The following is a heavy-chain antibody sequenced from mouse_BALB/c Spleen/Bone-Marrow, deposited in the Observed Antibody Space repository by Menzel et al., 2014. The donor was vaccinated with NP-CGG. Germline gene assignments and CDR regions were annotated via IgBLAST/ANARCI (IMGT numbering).Heavy chain of an antibody. CDR3: ARGGGAYYGNYWFAY. V-gene: IGHV5-6*01. J-gene: IGHJ3*01. CDR2: ISSGGSYT. D-gene: IGHD2-10*01. CDR1: GFTFSSYG. Sequence: EVKLVESGGDLVKPGGSLKLSCAASGFTFSSYGMSWVRQTPDKRLEWVATISSGGSYTYYPDSVKGRSTISRDNAKNTLYLQMSSLKSEDTAMYYCARGGGAYYGNYWFAYWGQGTLVTVSA.